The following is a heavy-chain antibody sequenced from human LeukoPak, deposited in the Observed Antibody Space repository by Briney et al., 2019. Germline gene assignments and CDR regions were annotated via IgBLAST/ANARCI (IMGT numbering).Heavy chain of an antibody. D-gene: IGHD3-10*01. Sequence: SSETLSLTCAVSGYSISSCYYWGWIRQPPGKGLECTWIIFRSGSTYYNPSLKSRVNMSVDTSKNQISLKLSSVTAADTAVYYCARASGSYGSGSYYYYGMDVWGKGTAVTVS. CDR3: ARASGSYGSGSYYYYGMDV. CDR1: GYSISSCYY. J-gene: IGHJ6*04. V-gene: IGHV4-38-2*01. CDR2: IFRSGST.